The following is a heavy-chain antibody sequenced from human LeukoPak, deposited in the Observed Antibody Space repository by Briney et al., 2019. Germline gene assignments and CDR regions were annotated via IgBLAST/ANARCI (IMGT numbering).Heavy chain of an antibody. CDR2: IYYSGST. J-gene: IGHJ3*02. D-gene: IGHD3-10*01. Sequence: SETLSLTCTVSGGSISSSSYYWGWIRQPPGKGLEWIGSIYYSGSTYYNPSLKSRVTISVDTSKNQFSLKLSSVTAADTAVYYCARQEGVYGSGSYYKTPGRNREGSAFDIWGQGTMVTVSS. CDR1: GGSISSSSYY. CDR3: ARQEGVYGSGSYYKTPGRNREGSAFDI. V-gene: IGHV4-39*01.